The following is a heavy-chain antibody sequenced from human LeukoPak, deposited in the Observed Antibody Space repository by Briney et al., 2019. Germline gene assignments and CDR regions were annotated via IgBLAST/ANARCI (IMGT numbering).Heavy chain of an antibody. J-gene: IGHJ4*02. CDR1: GGSISGYY. D-gene: IGHD6-13*01. CDR3: ARTISGWYYFDY. V-gene: IGHV4-59*08. Sequence: SETLTLTCTVSGGSISGYYWSWIRQPPGKGLEWIGYINYSGSTDYNPSLKSRVTISVDTSKNQFSLKLSSVTAADTAVFYCARTISGWYYFDYWGQGPVV. CDR2: INYSGST.